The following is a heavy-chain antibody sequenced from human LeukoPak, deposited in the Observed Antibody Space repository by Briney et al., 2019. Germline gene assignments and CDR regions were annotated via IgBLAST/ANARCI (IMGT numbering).Heavy chain of an antibody. Sequence: GGSLRLSCSASGFTFSNYAMSWVRRAPGKGLEWVSGITSSGGSTNYADSVKGRFTISRDNSKNTLYLQMNSLRAEDTAVYYCARARGHIYGYCGYWGQGTLVTVPS. D-gene: IGHD5-18*01. CDR3: ARARGHIYGYCGY. CDR1: GFTFSNYA. CDR2: ITSSGGST. V-gene: IGHV3-23*01. J-gene: IGHJ4*02.